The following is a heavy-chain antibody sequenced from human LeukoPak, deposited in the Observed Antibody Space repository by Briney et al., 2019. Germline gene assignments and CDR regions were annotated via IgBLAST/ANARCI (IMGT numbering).Heavy chain of an antibody. D-gene: IGHD2-15*01. J-gene: IGHJ4*02. CDR2: IYYSGGT. CDR1: GGSISSYY. CDR3: ARDHAGSGLY. Sequence: SETLSLTCTVSGGSISSYYWSWIRQPPGKGLEWIGYIYYSGGTNYNPSLKSRVTISVDTSKNQFSLKLSSVTAADTAVYYCARDHAGSGLYWGQGTLVTVSS. V-gene: IGHV4-59*01.